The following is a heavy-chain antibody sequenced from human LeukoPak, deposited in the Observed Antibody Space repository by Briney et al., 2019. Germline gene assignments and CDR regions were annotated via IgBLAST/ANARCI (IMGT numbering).Heavy chain of an antibody. CDR2: IYYDGSNK. CDR3: ARGSMGGYFDWTPFYYYYGMDV. D-gene: IGHD3-9*01. CDR1: GFSFSTYV. V-gene: IGHV3-33*01. J-gene: IGHJ6*02. Sequence: PGGSLGLSCSASGFSFSTYVMHWVRQAPGKGLEWVAVIYYDGSNKYYADSVKGRSTISRDNSKNTLYLQINSLRAEDTAVYYCARGSMGGYFDWTPFYYYYGMDVWGQGTTVTVSS.